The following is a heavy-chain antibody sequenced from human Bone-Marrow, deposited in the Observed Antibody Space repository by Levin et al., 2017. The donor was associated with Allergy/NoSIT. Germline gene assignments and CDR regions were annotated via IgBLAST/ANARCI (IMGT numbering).Heavy chain of an antibody. V-gene: IGHV3-30*18. CDR1: GFSFRSFG. D-gene: IGHD6-13*01. CDR3: AKDVVFGTSSWSLDF. CDR2: ISYDESDK. J-gene: IGHJ4*02. Sequence: LSLTCAASGFSFRSFGMHWVRQAPGKGLEWVAVISYDESDKFYADSVKGRFTISRDITKNTLYLQMNSLRREDAAVYYCAKDVVFGTSSWSLDFWGQGTLVTVSS.